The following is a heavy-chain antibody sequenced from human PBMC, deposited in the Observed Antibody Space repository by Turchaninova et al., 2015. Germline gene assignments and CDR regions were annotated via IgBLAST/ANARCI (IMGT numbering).Heavy chain of an antibody. CDR3: ARQRSGRGWPPDH. CDR2: LYWGVTT. V-gene: IGHV4-39*01. J-gene: IGHJ4*02. Sequence: QLQLQASGPGLVKPSETLSLTCSVSGDPINNDNYHWGLSRQPPGKGLEWIGSLYWGVTTFYNPSLKSRVTISGDTSKNQFSLKLTSVTAADTSMYYCARQRSGRGWPPDHWGQGTLVTVSS. CDR1: GDPINNDNYH. D-gene: IGHD3-3*01.